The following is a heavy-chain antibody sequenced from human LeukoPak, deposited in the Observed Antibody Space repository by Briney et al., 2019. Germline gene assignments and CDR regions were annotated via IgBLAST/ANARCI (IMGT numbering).Heavy chain of an antibody. D-gene: IGHD2-2*01. V-gene: IGHV3-23*01. CDR3: ARCTASCYANAFDV. Sequence: PGGSLRLSCATSGFTFNNNAMSWARQAPGKGLEWVSAINGGGDATEYADSVKGRFTISRDNSKNTLYLQMNSLRPDDTAVYYCARCTASCYANAFDVWGQGTLLTVSS. J-gene: IGHJ3*01. CDR2: INGGGDAT. CDR1: GFTFNNNA.